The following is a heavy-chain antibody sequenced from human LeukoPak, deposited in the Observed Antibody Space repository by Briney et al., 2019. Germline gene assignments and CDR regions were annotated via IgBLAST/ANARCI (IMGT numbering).Heavy chain of an antibody. CDR2: MYYSGTT. CDR1: GGSISGYY. J-gene: IGHJ6*02. Sequence: SETLSLTCTVSGGSISGYYWSWIRQPPGKGLEWIGYMYYSGTTNYNPSLKGRITISVDTANNQFSLKLSSVTAADTAVYYCARDRHSSSWYGGMDVWGQGTTVTVSS. CDR3: ARDRHSSSWYGGMDV. D-gene: IGHD6-13*01. V-gene: IGHV4-59*12.